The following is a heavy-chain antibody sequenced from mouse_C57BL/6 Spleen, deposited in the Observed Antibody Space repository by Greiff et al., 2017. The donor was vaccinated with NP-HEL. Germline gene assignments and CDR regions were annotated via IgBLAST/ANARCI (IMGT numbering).Heavy chain of an antibody. Sequence: QVQLQQSGAELVRPGASVKLSCKASGYTFTDYYINWVKQRPGQGLEWIARIYPGSGNTYYNEKFKGKATLTAEKSSSTAYMQLSSLTSEDSAVYFCARSLLRYAMDYWGQGTSVTVSS. V-gene: IGHV1-76*01. CDR1: GYTFTDYY. CDR3: ARSLLRYAMDY. CDR2: IYPGSGNT. J-gene: IGHJ4*01. D-gene: IGHD1-1*01.